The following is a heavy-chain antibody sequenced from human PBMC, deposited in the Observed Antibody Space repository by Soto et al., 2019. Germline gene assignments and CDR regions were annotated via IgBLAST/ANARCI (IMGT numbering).Heavy chain of an antibody. CDR1: GASISSYY. Sequence: ECLSPACPVSGASISSYYWSWIRQPPGKGLEWIGYIYYSGSTNYNPSLKSRVTISVDTSKNQFSLKLSSVTAADTAVYYCARWSSTWSLFDYWGQGTMVTVS. J-gene: IGHJ4*02. CDR3: ARWSSTWSLFDY. CDR2: IYYSGST. D-gene: IGHD6-13*01. V-gene: IGHV4-59*01.